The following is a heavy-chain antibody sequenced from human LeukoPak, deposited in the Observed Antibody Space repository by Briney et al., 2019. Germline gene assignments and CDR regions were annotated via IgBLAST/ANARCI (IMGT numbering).Heavy chain of an antibody. CDR3: ATIGGDYVSFDN. Sequence: PGRSLRLSCAASGFTFSSYDMHWVRQAPGKGLEWVAVIWYDGSNKYYADSVKGRFTISRDNSKNTLYLQMNSLRGEDTAVYYCATIGGDYVSFDNWGQGTLVTVTS. V-gene: IGHV3-33*01. CDR1: GFTFSSYD. D-gene: IGHD4-17*01. CDR2: IWYDGSNK. J-gene: IGHJ4*02.